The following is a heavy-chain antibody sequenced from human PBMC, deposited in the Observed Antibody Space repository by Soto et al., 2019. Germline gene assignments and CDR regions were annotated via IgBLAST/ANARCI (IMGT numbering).Heavy chain of an antibody. CDR2: ITADGGGT. Sequence: LRLSCTASGVTFSSYIMNWFRQAPGKGLEWISTITADGGGTFYADYVKGRFTISRDNSKNTLYLQMDNLRAEETALYYCAKDRGGSAWHEFHXWGQVTQLTVSX. D-gene: IGHD6-19*01. CDR1: GVTFSSYI. J-gene: IGHJ4*02. CDR3: AKDRGGSAWHEFHX. V-gene: IGHV3-23*01.